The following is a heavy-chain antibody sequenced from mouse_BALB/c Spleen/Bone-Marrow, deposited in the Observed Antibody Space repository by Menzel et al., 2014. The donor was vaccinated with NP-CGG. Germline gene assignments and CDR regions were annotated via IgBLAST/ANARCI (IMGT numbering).Heavy chain of an antibody. Sequence: EVKLVESGGGLVQPGGSLKLSCAASGFTFSSYGMSWVRQTPDKRLELVATINSNGGSTYYPDSVKGRFTISRDNAKNTLYLQVSSLKSEDTAMYYCARPYRYYFDYWGQGTTLTVSS. CDR3: ARPYRYYFDY. CDR1: GFTFSSYG. J-gene: IGHJ2*01. CDR2: INSNGGST. D-gene: IGHD2-14*01. V-gene: IGHV5-6-3*01.